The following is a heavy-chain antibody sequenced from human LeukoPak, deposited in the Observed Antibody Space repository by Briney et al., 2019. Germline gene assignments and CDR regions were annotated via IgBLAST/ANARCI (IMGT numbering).Heavy chain of an antibody. J-gene: IGHJ4*02. D-gene: IGHD3-9*01. V-gene: IGHV3-23*01. CDR1: GFTFSSYA. Sequence: GGSLRLSCAASGFTFSSYAMSWVRQAPGKGLEWVSAISGSGGSTYYAGSVKGRFTISRDNSKNTLYLQMNSLRAEDTAVYYCAKAKGYDILTGYLYYFDYWGQGTLVTVSS. CDR2: ISGSGGST. CDR3: AKAKGYDILTGYLYYFDY.